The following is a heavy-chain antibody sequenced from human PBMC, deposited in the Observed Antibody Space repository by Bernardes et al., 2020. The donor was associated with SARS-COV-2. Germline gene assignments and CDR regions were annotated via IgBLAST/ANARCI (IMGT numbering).Heavy chain of an antibody. D-gene: IGHD5-12*01. Sequence: SETLSLTCTVSGGSISSGDYYWSWIRQHPGKGLEWIGYIYRSGNTYYNPSLKSRVTISVDTSKNQFSLKLSSVTAADTATYFCAREDGYNLFDYWGQGTLVTVS. CDR2: IYRSGNT. V-gene: IGHV4-31*03. CDR3: AREDGYNLFDY. CDR1: GGSISSGDYY. J-gene: IGHJ4*02.